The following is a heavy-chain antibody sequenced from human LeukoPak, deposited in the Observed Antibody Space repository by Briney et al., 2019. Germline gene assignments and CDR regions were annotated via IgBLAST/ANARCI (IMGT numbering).Heavy chain of an antibody. D-gene: IGHD5-24*01. CDR3: ARVEMATISRRRYFDY. CDR1: GGSFSGYY. J-gene: IGHJ4*02. CDR2: INHSGST. Sequence: SENLSLTCAVYGGSFSGYYWSWIRQPPGKGLEWIGEINHSGSTNYNPSLKSRVTISVDTSKNQFSLKLSSVTAADTAVYYCARVEMATISRRRYFDYWGQGTLVTVSS. V-gene: IGHV4-34*01.